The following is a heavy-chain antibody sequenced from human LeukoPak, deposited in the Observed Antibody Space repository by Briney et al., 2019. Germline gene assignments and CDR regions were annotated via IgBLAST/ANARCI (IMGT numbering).Heavy chain of an antibody. CDR1: GFTFSWYG. Sequence: PGGSLRLSCAASGFTFSWYGMRWVRQAPGKGLEWLAKIKQDGSEKDYVDSVKGRFSISRDNAKKSLYLQMNSLRAEDTAVYYCAKDLSLIFGVVSPIRIDYWGQGTLVTVSS. CDR3: AKDLSLIFGVVSPIRIDY. J-gene: IGHJ4*02. CDR2: IKQDGSEK. D-gene: IGHD3-3*01. V-gene: IGHV3-7*01.